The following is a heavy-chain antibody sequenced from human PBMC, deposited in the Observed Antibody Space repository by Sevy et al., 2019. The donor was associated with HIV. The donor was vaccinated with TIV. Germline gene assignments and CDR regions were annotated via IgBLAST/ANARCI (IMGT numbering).Heavy chain of an antibody. Sequence: GGSLRLSCAASGFTFSSYWMSWVRQAPGKGLEWLATINLDGSETFYVDFVKGRFTISRHNPRKSVYLQMTSLSAEDTAVYYCARLFYGSADYWGQGTLVTVSS. CDR1: GFTFSSYW. D-gene: IGHD3-10*01. J-gene: IGHJ4*02. CDR3: ARLFYGSADY. CDR2: INLDGSET. V-gene: IGHV3-7*01.